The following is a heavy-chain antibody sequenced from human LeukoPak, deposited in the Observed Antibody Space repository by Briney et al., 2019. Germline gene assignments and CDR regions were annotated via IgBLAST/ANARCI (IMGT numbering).Heavy chain of an antibody. Sequence: GASVKVSCNASGYTFTSYGISWVRQAPGQGLEWMGWISAYNGNTNYAQKLQGRVTMTTDTSTSTAYMELRSLRSDDTAVYYCARGSGCSSTSCQGNWFDPWGQGTLVTVSS. CDR3: ARGSGCSSTSCQGNWFDP. CDR1: GYTFTSYG. D-gene: IGHD2-2*01. V-gene: IGHV1-18*01. J-gene: IGHJ5*02. CDR2: ISAYNGNT.